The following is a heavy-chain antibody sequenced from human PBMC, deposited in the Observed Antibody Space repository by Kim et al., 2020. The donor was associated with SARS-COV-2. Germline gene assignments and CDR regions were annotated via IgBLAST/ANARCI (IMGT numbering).Heavy chain of an antibody. CDR2: IKEDGSAT. D-gene: IGHD3-3*01. J-gene: IGHJ3*01. V-gene: IGHV3-7*01. Sequence: GGSLRLSCVASGFTFTTSWMSWVRQTPGKRLEWVANIKEDGSATYYVDSVKGRFTISRYNAKNTLFLQMDSLKVEDSSVYYCARDWNGYYPWGQGTMVIVSS. CDR1: GFTFTTSW. CDR3: ARDWNGYYP.